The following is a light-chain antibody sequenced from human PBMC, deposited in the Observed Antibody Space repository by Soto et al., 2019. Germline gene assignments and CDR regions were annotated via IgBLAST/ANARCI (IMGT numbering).Light chain of an antibody. V-gene: IGKV3-15*01. Sequence: TLTMSPGERATLSCRASQSVSSNLAWYQQKPGQAPRLLIYGASTRATGFPARFSGSRSGTEFTLTISSLQSEDFAVYYCQQRSNWPPIFGQGTRLELK. J-gene: IGKJ5*01. CDR3: QQRSNWPPI. CDR2: GAS. CDR1: QSVSSN.